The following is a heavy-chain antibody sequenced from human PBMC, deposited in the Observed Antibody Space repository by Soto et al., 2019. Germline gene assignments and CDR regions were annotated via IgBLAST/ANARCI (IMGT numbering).Heavy chain of an antibody. CDR1: SGSIGTYF. V-gene: IGHV4-59*01. CDR3: ARGRGGTYGAFDI. D-gene: IGHD3-10*01. J-gene: IGHJ3*02. Sequence: XGTLSLTCTVSSGSIGTYFWSWIRQPPGKGLEWIGYIYYSGTTNYNPSLKSRVTIFLDTSKNQFSLRLSSVTAADTAVYYCARGRGGTYGAFDIWGQGTLVTVSS. CDR2: IYYSGTT.